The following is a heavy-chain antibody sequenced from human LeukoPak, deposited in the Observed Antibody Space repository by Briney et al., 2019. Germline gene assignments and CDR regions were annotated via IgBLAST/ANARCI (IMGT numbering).Heavy chain of an antibody. Sequence: GRSLRLSCAASGFTFSSYGMHWVRQAPGKGLEWVAVISYDGSNKYYADSVKGRFTISRDNSKNTLYLQMNSLRAEDTAVYYCARVPNRYCSSTSCYHWFDPWGQGTLVTVSS. CDR3: ARVPNRYCSSTSCYHWFDP. D-gene: IGHD2-2*01. J-gene: IGHJ5*02. V-gene: IGHV3-30*03. CDR1: GFTFSSYG. CDR2: ISYDGSNK.